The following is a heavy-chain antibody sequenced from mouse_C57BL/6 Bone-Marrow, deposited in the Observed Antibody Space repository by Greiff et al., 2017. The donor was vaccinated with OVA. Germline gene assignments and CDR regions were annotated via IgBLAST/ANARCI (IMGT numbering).Heavy chain of an antibody. J-gene: IGHJ2*01. Sequence: EVHLVESGPELVKPGASVKIPCKASGYTFTDYNMDWVKQSHGKSLEWIGDINPNNGGTIYNQKFKGKATLTVDKSSSTAYMELRSLTSEDTAVYYCARSDDYYTWYFDYWGHVTTLSVSS. D-gene: IGHD2-3*01. V-gene: IGHV1-18*01. CDR3: ARSDDYYTWYFDY. CDR1: GYTFTDYN. CDR2: INPNNGGT.